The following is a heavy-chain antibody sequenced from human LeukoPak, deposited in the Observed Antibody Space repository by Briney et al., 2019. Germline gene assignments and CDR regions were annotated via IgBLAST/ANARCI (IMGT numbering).Heavy chain of an antibody. D-gene: IGHD3-22*01. J-gene: IGHJ4*02. CDR1: GFTFSNYA. CDR2: IGGSGGSI. Sequence: GGSLRLSCAASGFTFSNYAMSWVPQAPGKGREWVSAIGGSGGSIRYADSVKGRFTISRDNSKNTLYLQMNSLRVGDPAVYYCARYSSSYPHAYWGQGTLVTVSS. V-gene: IGHV3-23*01. CDR3: ARYSSSYPHAY.